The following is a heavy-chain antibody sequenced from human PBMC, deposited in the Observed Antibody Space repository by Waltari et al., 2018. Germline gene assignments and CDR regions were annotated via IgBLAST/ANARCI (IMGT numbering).Heavy chain of an antibody. D-gene: IGHD6-13*01. J-gene: IGHJ2*01. CDR1: GYTFTGYY. Sequence: QVQLVQSGAEVKKPGASVKVSCKASGYTFTGYYMHWVRQAPGQGLEWMGRINPNSGGTNYAQKFQGRVTMTRDTSISTAYMELSRLRSDDTAVYYCARGPRRIAAAGPWYFDLWGRGTLVTVSS. V-gene: IGHV1-2*06. CDR3: ARGPRRIAAAGPWYFDL. CDR2: INPNSGGT.